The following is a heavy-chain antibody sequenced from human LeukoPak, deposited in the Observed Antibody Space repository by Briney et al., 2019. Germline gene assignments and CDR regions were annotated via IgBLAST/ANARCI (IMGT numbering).Heavy chain of an antibody. CDR1: GYTSTSYG. V-gene: IGHV1-8*01. J-gene: IGHJ4*02. CDR2: MNPNSGNT. D-gene: IGHD3-22*01. Sequence: ASVKVSCKASGYTSTSYGINWVRQATGQGLEWMGWMNPNSGNTGYAQKFQGRVTMTRNTSISTAYMELSSLGSEDTAVYYCARSFGYDSSGYYYEFDYWGQGTLVTVSS. CDR3: ARSFGYDSSGYYYEFDY.